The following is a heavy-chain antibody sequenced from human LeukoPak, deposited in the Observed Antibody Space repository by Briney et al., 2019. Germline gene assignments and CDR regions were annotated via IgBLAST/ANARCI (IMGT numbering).Heavy chain of an antibody. Sequence: SQTLSLTCTVSGGCISSGSYYWSWIRQPAGKGLEWIGRIYTSGSTNYNPSLKSRVTISVDTSKNQFSLKLSSVTAADTAVYYCARWGWEPDYFDYWGQGTLVIVSS. CDR1: GGCISSGSYY. J-gene: IGHJ4*02. CDR2: IYTSGST. D-gene: IGHD1-26*01. CDR3: ARWGWEPDYFDY. V-gene: IGHV4-61*02.